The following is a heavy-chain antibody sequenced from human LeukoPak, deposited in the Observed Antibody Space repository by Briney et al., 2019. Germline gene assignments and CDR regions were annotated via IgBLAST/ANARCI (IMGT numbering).Heavy chain of an antibody. V-gene: IGHV3-30*02. CDR2: IRHEGKDK. CDR1: GITFSSHG. D-gene: IGHD3-10*01. J-gene: IGHJ6*03. CDR3: ARRGALWFGESYYMDV. Sequence: GGSLRLSCAASGITFSSHGMHWVRQAPDKGLELVSFIRHEGKDKYYAYSVKGRFTISRDNSKNSLYLQMNRLRAEDTAVYYCARRGALWFGESYYMDVWGKGTTVTVSS.